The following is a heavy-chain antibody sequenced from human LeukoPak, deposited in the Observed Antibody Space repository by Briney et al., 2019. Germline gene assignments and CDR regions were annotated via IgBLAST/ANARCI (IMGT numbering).Heavy chain of an antibody. V-gene: IGHV3-23*01. D-gene: IGHD3-10*01. CDR3: AKSPISMNRGAGGYFVD. CDR1: GITVSTNY. Sequence: GGSLRLSCAASGITVSTNYMSWVRQAPGKGLQWISAISVSGDDTYYADSVKGRFTISRDNSKNTLYLQMNSLRAEDTAVYYCAKSPISMNRGAGGYFVDWGQGTLVSVSS. J-gene: IGHJ4*02. CDR2: ISVSGDDT.